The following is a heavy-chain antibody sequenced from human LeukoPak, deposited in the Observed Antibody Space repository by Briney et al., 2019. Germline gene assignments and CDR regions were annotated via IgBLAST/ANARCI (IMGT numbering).Heavy chain of an antibody. J-gene: IGHJ4*02. CDR1: GLSFKDTW. CDR3: TTEPRS. CDR2: IKSERDGGTT. V-gene: IGHV3-15*01. Sequence: CGSVTLSCVASGLSFKDTWMSWVRQAPGKGPERICRIKSERDGGTTDYAGPVKGRFSISRDDSKNMVWLQVNSVKLEDTAMYYCTTEPRSWGQGTLVTVSS.